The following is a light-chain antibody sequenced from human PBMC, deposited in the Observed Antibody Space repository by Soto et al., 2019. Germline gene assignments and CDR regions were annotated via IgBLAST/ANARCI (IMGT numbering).Light chain of an antibody. V-gene: IGKV1-5*03. CDR1: QTISSW. J-gene: IGKJ1*01. CDR2: KAS. CDR3: QHYNSYSEA. Sequence: DIQMNQSPSTLSGSVGDRVTITCRASQTISSWLAWYQQKPGKAPKLLIYKASTLKSGVPSRFSGSGSGTEFTLTISSLQPDDFATYYCQHYNSYSEAFGQGTKVGIK.